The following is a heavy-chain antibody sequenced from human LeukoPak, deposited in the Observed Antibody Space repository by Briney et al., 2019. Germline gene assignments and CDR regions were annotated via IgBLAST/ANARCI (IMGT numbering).Heavy chain of an antibody. D-gene: IGHD6-13*01. V-gene: IGHV4-39*01. CDR1: GDSISSTSYC. Sequence: SETLSLTCSVSGDSISSTSYCWGWIRQPPGKGLEWIGSIYYSGSTYYNPSLESRVTISVDRSKNQFSLKLISVTAADTAVYNCARHIGTLAAAGFDYWGQGTPVTVSS. CDR2: IYYSGST. CDR3: ARHIGTLAAAGFDY. J-gene: IGHJ4*02.